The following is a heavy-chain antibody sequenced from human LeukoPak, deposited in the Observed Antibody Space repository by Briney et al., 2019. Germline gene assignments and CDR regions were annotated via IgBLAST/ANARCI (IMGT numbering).Heavy chain of an antibody. J-gene: IGHJ4*02. V-gene: IGHV4-31*03. CDR3: ARVSSVYCSSTSCYTGVFDY. D-gene: IGHD2-2*02. CDR1: GGSISSGGYY. Sequence: PSQTLSLTCTVSGGSISSGGYYWSWIRQHPGKGLEWIGYIYYSGSTYYNPSLKSRVTISVDTPKNQFSLKLSSVTAAGTAVYYCARVSSVYCSSTSCYTGVFDYWGQGTLVTVSS. CDR2: IYYSGST.